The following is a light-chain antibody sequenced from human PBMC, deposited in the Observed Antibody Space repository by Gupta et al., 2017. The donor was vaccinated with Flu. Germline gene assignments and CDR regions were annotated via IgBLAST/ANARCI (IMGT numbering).Light chain of an antibody. V-gene: IGLV1-47*01. J-gene: IGLJ3*02. CDR2: RNN. Sequence: QSVLTQPPSASGTPGQRVTISCSGSSSNIGSNYVYWYQQIPGAAPKVLIYRNNQRLSGVPDRFSGSKSGTSASLTISGLRAEDEADYYCAPWSDNGSGQVFGGGTELTVL. CDR1: SSNIGSNY. CDR3: APWSDNGSGQV.